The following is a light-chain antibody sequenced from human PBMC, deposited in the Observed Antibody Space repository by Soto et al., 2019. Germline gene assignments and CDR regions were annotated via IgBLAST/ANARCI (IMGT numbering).Light chain of an antibody. CDR3: QQSYTTPLT. Sequence: DIQMTQSPSSLSASVGDRVTITCRASQSISSYLNWYQQKPGKAPKLLIYAASNLQSGVPSRFSGRGSGTEFTLTISSLQPEDFATYYCQQSYTTPLTFGGGTKVDIK. J-gene: IGKJ4*01. V-gene: IGKV1-39*01. CDR1: QSISSY. CDR2: AAS.